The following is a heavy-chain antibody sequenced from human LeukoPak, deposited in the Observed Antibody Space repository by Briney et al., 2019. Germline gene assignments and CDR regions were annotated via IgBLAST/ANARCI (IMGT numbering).Heavy chain of an antibody. Sequence: GGSLRLSCAASGFTFSSYWMSWIRQAPGKGLEWVSYISSSSSYTDYADSVKGRFTISRDNAKNSLYLQMNSLRAEDTAVYYCARDRDIYGSGSYFDYWGQGTLVTVSS. V-gene: IGHV3-11*05. CDR1: GFTFSSYW. J-gene: IGHJ4*02. D-gene: IGHD3-10*01. CDR3: ARDRDIYGSGSYFDY. CDR2: ISSSSSYT.